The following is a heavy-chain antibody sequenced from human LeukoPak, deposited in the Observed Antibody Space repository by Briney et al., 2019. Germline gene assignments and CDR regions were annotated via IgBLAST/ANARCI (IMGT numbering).Heavy chain of an antibody. CDR2: IYYSGST. CDR1: GGSISSGDYY. CDR3: ARLSGGRNLEPLDY. J-gene: IGHJ4*02. V-gene: IGHV4-39*01. Sequence: SQTLSLTCTVSGGSISSGDYYWSWIRQPPGKGLEWIGSIYYSGSTYYNPSLKSRVTISVDTSKNQFSLKLSSVTAADTAVYYCARLSGGRNLEPLDYWGQGTLVTVFS. D-gene: IGHD3-10*01.